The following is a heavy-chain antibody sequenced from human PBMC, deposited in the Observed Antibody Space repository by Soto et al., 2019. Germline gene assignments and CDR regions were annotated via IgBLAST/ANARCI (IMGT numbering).Heavy chain of an antibody. D-gene: IGHD6-19*01. CDR3: AKVSSGWSNDY. J-gene: IGHJ4*02. CDR1: GFTFSSYA. V-gene: IGHV3-23*01. CDR2: ISGSGDST. Sequence: GGSLRLSCAASGFTFSSYAMSWVRQAPGKGLEWVSGISGSGDSTYYADSVRGRFTISRDNSKNTLYLQMNSLRAEDTAVYYCAKVSSGWSNDYWGQGTLVTVSS.